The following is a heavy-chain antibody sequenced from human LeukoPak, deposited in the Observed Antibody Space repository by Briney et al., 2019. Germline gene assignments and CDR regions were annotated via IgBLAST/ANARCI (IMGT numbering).Heavy chain of an antibody. Sequence: ASVKVSCKASGYTFTGYYMHWVRQAPGQGLEWMGWINPNSGGTNYAQKFQGRVTITRDTSISTAYMELSRLRSDDTAVYYCASWDSGSYLIDYWGQGTLVTVSS. J-gene: IGHJ4*02. CDR2: INPNSGGT. V-gene: IGHV1-2*02. CDR1: GYTFTGYY. CDR3: ASWDSGSYLIDY. D-gene: IGHD1-26*01.